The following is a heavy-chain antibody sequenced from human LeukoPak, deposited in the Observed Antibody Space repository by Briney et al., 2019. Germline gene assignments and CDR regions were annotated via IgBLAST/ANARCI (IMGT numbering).Heavy chain of an antibody. Sequence: GGSLRLSCAASGFTFDDFAMHWVRQAPRKGLEWVSGISWNSDSIDYADSVKGRFTISRDNAKNSLYLQMNSLRPEDMALYYCAKVAAAGNWYFDLWGRGTLVTVSS. V-gene: IGHV3-9*03. CDR3: AKVAAAGNWYFDL. CDR1: GFTFDDFA. CDR2: ISWNSDSI. J-gene: IGHJ2*01. D-gene: IGHD6-13*01.